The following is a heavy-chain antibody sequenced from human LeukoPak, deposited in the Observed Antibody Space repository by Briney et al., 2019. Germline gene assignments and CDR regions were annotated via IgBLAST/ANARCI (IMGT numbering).Heavy chain of an antibody. CDR3: ARGYGNYGY. Sequence: GGSLRLSCAASGFTFSSYWMSWVRQAPGKGLEWVANIKQDGSEKNYVDSVKGRFTISRDNANNSLYLQMNTLRVEDTAVYYCARGYGNYGYWGQGTLVTVSS. CDR1: GFTFSSYW. V-gene: IGHV3-7*01. D-gene: IGHD4-17*01. CDR2: IKQDGSEK. J-gene: IGHJ4*02.